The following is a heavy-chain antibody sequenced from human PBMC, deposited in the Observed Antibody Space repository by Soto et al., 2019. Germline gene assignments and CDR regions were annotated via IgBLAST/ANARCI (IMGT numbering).Heavy chain of an antibody. CDR1: GGPFSSYG. J-gene: IGHJ6*02. Sequence: PVKVSCKASGGPFSSYGLSRLLQAPGQGLEWMGGIIPIFDTANYTQKFQGRVTITADESTSTAYMELSILISEYTAVYYCARAQPPPKDIVVVPAAPTYYNYGIDFWGQGTTVTVSS. CDR2: IIPIFDTA. CDR3: ARAQPPPKDIVVVPAAPTYYNYGIDF. V-gene: IGHV1-69*13. D-gene: IGHD2-2*01.